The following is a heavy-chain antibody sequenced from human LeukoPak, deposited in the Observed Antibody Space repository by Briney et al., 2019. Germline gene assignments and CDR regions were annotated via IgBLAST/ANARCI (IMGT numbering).Heavy chain of an antibody. D-gene: IGHD6-19*01. CDR2: IYYSGST. J-gene: IGHJ5*02. V-gene: IGHV4-39*01. Sequence: SETLSLTCTVSGGSISSSSYYWGWIRQPPGKGLEWIGSIYYSGSTYYNPSLKSRVTISEDTSKNQFSLKLSSVTAADTAVYYCARHEIVSGWFGMTAGNWFDPWGQGTLVTVSS. CDR3: ARHEIVSGWFGMTAGNWFDP. CDR1: GGSISSSSYY.